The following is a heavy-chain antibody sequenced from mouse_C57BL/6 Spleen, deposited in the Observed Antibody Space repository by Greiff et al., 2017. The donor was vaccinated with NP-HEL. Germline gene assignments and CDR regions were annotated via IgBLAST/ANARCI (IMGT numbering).Heavy chain of an antibody. D-gene: IGHD1-1*01. V-gene: IGHV1-15*01. J-gene: IGHJ2*01. CDR2: IDPETGGT. Sequence: VQLQQSGAELVRPGASVTLSCKASGYTFTDYEMHWVKQTPVHGLEWIGAIDPETGGTAYNQKFKGKAILTADKSSSTAYMELRSLTSEDSAVYYCTRRGSSYDDYWGQGTTLTVSS. CDR3: TRRGSSYDDY. CDR1: GYTFTDYE.